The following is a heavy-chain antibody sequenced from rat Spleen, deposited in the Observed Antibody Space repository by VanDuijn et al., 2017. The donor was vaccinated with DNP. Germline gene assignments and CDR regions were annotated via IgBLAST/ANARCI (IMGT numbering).Heavy chain of an antibody. D-gene: IGHD5-1*01. J-gene: IGHJ2*01. CDR2: ISTSGGST. CDR1: GFTFSSFP. V-gene: IGHV5-46*01. Sequence: EVQLVESGGGLVQPGRSMKLSCAASGFTFSSFPMAWVRQAPTKGLEWVATISTSGGSTYYRDSVKGRFTISRDNAKSTLYLQMNSLRSEDTATYYCTRDLGYFDYWGQGVMVTVSS. CDR3: TRDLGYFDY.